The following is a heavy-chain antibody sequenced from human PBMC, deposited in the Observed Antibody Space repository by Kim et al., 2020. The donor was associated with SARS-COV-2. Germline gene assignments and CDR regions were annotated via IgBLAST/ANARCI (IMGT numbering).Heavy chain of an antibody. CDR2: INTNTGNP. V-gene: IGHV7-4-1*02. CDR1: GYTFTSYA. D-gene: IGHD3-3*01. CDR3: ARGASVLRFLEWLGPPGD. J-gene: IGHJ4*02. Sequence: ASVKVSCKASGYTFTSYAMNWVRQAPGQGLEWMGWINTNTGNPTYAQGFTGRFVFSLDTSVSTAYLQISSLKAEDTAVYYCARGASVLRFLEWLGPPGDWGRGTLVTVSS.